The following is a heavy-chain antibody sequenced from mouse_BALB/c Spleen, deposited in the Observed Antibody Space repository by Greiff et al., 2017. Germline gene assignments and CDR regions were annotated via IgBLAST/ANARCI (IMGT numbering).Heavy chain of an antibody. CDR3: AREVHRFAY. CDR1: GFNIKDYY. V-gene: IGHV14-1*02. CDR2: IDPENGNT. Sequence: VQLQQSGAELVRPGALVKLSCKASGFNIKDYYMHWVKQRPEQGLEWIGWIDPENGNTIYDPKFQGKASITADTSSNTAYLQLSSLTSEDTAVYYCAREVHRFAYWGQGTLVTVSA. J-gene: IGHJ3*01.